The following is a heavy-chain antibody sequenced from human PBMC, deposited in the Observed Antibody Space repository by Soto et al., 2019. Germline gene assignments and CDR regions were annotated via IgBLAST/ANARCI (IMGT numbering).Heavy chain of an antibody. V-gene: IGHV1-18*01. D-gene: IGHD3-10*01. CDR1: GYTFTSFG. Sequence: ASVKVSCKGSGYTFTSFGINWVRQAPGQGLEWMGWITTYNDNTNYAQKFQGRVTMTTDTSTSTGDMELRSLRSDDTAVYYCARVGEVNGYHYVDASDYWGQGTLVTVSS. CDR2: ITTYNDNT. CDR3: ARVGEVNGYHYVDASDY. J-gene: IGHJ4*02.